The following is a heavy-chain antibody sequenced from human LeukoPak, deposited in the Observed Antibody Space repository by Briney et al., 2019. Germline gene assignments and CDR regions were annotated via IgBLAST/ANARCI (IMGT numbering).Heavy chain of an antibody. V-gene: IGHV1-8*01. J-gene: IGHJ6*02. D-gene: IGHD6-13*01. CDR1: GYTFTSYD. CDR2: MNPNSGNT. CDR3: ARGGYSSSWYYPSYYYGMDV. Sequence: GASVKVSCKASGYTFTSYDINWVRQATGQGLEWMGWMNPNSGNTGYAQKFQGRVTMTRNTSISTAYMELSSLRSEDMAVYYCARGGYSSSWYYPSYYYGMDVWGQGTTVTVSS.